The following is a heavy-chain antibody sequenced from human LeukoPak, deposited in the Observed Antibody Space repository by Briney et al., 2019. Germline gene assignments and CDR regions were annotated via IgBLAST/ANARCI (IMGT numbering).Heavy chain of an antibody. CDR3: ARQPPQYNGMDV. J-gene: IGHJ6*02. CDR2: IYTSGST. D-gene: IGHD1-14*01. CDR1: GGSFSNYY. V-gene: IGHV4-4*07. Sequence: SETLSHTCTVSGGSFSNYYWSWIRQPAGKGLEWIGRIYTSGSTNYNPSVKSRVTMSVDTSNNQFSLKLTSVTAADTAVYYCARQPPQYNGMDVWGQGTTVTVSS.